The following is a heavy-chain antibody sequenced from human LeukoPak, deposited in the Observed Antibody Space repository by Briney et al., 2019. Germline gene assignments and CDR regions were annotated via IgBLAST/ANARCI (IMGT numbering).Heavy chain of an antibody. V-gene: IGHV4-39*01. D-gene: IGHD1-26*01. J-gene: IGHJ3*02. CDR1: GGSISSSSYY. CDR3: ARPLSGGVGATYGAFDI. CDR2: IYYSGST. Sequence: PSETLSLTCTGSGGSISSSSYYWGWIRQPPGKGLEWIGSIYYSGSTYYNPSLKSRVTISVDTSKNQFSLKLSSVTAADTAVYYCARPLSGGVGATYGAFDIWGQGTMVTVSP.